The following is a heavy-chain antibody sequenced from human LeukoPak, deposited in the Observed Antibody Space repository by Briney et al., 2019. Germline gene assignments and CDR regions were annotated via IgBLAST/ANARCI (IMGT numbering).Heavy chain of an antibody. V-gene: IGHV1-8*01. Sequence: ASVKVSCKASGYTFTSYDINWVRQATGQGLEWMGWMNPNSGNTGYAQKFQGRVIMTRDMSTNTVYMELSSLKSDDTAVYYCARDLGDYYFDYWGQGTLVTVSS. J-gene: IGHJ4*02. D-gene: IGHD2-21*02. CDR3: ARDLGDYYFDY. CDR2: MNPNSGNT. CDR1: GYTFTSYD.